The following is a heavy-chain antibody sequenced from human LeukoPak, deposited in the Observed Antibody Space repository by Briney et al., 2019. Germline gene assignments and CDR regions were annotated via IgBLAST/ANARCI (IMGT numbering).Heavy chain of an antibody. CDR1: GFTFSSYA. J-gene: IGHJ4*02. CDR3: ASRRSITMIVVPPDY. Sequence: GGSLRLPCAASGFTFSSYAMHWVRQAPGKGLEWVAVISYDGSNKYYADSVKGRFTISRDNSKNTLYLQMNSLRAEDTAVYYCASRRSITMIVVPPDYWGQGTLVTVSS. V-gene: IGHV3-30-3*01. D-gene: IGHD3-22*01. CDR2: ISYDGSNK.